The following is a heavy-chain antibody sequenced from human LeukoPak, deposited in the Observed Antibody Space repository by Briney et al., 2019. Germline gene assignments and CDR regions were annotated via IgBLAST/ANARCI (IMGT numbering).Heavy chain of an antibody. Sequence: SVKVSCKASGGTFSSYAISWVRQAPGQGLEWMGGIIPIFGTANYAQKFQGRVTITADESTSTAYMELSSLRSEDTAVYYCARVAGAGGYYFDYWGQGTLVTVSS. CDR1: GGTFSSYA. J-gene: IGHJ4*02. CDR3: ARVAGAGGYYFDY. V-gene: IGHV1-69*13. D-gene: IGHD1-26*01. CDR2: IIPIFGTA.